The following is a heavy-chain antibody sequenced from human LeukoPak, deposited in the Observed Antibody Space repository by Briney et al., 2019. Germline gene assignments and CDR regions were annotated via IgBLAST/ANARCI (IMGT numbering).Heavy chain of an antibody. CDR1: GYSVTSYW. D-gene: IGHD3-3*01. CDR3: ARRITIFGVVNSGFDY. J-gene: IGHJ4*02. CDR2: IYPGDSDT. Sequence: AGESLKISCKGSGYSVTSYWIGWVRQKPGKGLEWRGTIYPGDSDTRYSSSFQGQVTISADKSISTAYLQWSSLKASDTAMYYCARRITIFGVVNSGFDYWGQGTLVTVSS. V-gene: IGHV5-51*01.